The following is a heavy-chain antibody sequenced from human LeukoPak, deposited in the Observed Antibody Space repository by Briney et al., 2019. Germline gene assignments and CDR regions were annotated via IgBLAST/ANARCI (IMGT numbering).Heavy chain of an antibody. CDR3: ASNVDTATRAY. Sequence: PGGSLRLSCAASGFTFSSSEMNWVRQAPGKGLEWVSYISSSGSTIYYADSVKGRFSISRDNAKNSLYLQMNSLRAEDTAVYYCASNVDTATRAYWGQGTLVTASS. D-gene: IGHD5-18*01. CDR2: ISSSGSTI. V-gene: IGHV3-48*03. CDR1: GFTFSSSE. J-gene: IGHJ4*02.